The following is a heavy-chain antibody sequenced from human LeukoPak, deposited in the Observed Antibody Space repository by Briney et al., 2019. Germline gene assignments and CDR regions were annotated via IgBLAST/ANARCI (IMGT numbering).Heavy chain of an antibody. CDR2: IIPILGTA. Sequence: GASATVSCKASGGTFSSYAISWVRQAPGQGLEWMGGIIPILGTANYAQKFQGRVTITADESTSTAYMELSSLRSEDTAVYYCATKRGYSYGSPHWGQGTLVTVSS. D-gene: IGHD5-18*01. CDR1: GGTFSSYA. V-gene: IGHV1-69*13. CDR3: ATKRGYSYGSPH. J-gene: IGHJ4*02.